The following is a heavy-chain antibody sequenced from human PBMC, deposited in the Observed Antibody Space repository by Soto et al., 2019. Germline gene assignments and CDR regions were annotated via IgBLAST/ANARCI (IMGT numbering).Heavy chain of an antibody. D-gene: IGHD6-13*01. CDR2: FDPEDGET. V-gene: IGHV1-24*01. CDR3: ATAVRATAGFCLDV. Sequence: ASVKVSCKVSGYTLTELSMHWVRQAPGKGLEWMGGFDPEDGETIYAQKFQGRVTMTEDTSTDTAYMELSSLRSEDTAVYYCATAVRATAGFCLDVWGKGTTVTVSS. CDR1: GYTLTELS. J-gene: IGHJ6*04.